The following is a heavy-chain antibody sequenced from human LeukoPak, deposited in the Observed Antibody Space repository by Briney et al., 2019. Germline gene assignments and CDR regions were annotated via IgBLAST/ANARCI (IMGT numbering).Heavy chain of an antibody. CDR1: GYSFTSYW. Sequence: GESLKIFCKGSGYSFTSYWIGWVRQMPGKGLEWMGIIFPGDSDTRYSPSFQGQVTISADKSISTAYLQWSSLKASDTAMYYCARLWEWLDLDYYYYYYMDVWGKGTTVTVSS. CDR2: IFPGDSDT. V-gene: IGHV5-51*01. CDR3: ARLWEWLDLDYYYYYYMDV. D-gene: IGHD3-3*01. J-gene: IGHJ6*03.